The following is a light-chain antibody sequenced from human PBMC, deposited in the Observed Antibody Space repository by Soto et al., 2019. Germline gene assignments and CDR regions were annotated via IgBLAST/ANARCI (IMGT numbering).Light chain of an antibody. V-gene: IGLV2-14*01. CDR1: SSDVGGYDF. CDR2: EVS. J-gene: IGLJ3*02. Sequence: QSVLTQPASVSWSPGQSITISCTGTSSDVGGYDFVSWYRHHPGKAPKLIISEVSNRPSGVSNRFSGSKSGNTASLTISGLQAEDEADYYCSSYTTTTTRLVFGGGTKLTVL. CDR3: SSYTTTTTRLV.